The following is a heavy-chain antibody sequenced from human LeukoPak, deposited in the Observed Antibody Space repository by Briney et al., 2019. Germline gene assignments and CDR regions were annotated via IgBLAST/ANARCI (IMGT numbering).Heavy chain of an antibody. CDR2: INWNGGST. Sequence: PGGSLRLSCAASGFTFDDYGMSWVRQAPGKGLEWVSGINWNGGSTGYADSVKGRFTISRDNAKNSLYLQMNSLRAEDTALYYCARLKGIAAAGTLDYWGQGTLITVSS. V-gene: IGHV3-20*04. D-gene: IGHD6-13*01. CDR3: ARLKGIAAAGTLDY. CDR1: GFTFDDYG. J-gene: IGHJ4*02.